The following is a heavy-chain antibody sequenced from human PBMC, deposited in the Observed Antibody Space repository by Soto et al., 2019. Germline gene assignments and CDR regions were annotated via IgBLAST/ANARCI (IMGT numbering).Heavy chain of an antibody. V-gene: IGHV1-69*13. CDR1: GGTFSSYA. D-gene: IGHD1-7*01. CDR2: IIPIFGTA. J-gene: IGHJ6*02. Sequence: GASVKVSCKASGGTFSSYAISCVRQAPGQGLEWMGGIIPIFGTANYAQKFQGRVTITADESTSTAYMELSSLRSEDTAVYYCASVLELHYYYGMDVWGQGTTVTVSS. CDR3: ASVLELHYYYGMDV.